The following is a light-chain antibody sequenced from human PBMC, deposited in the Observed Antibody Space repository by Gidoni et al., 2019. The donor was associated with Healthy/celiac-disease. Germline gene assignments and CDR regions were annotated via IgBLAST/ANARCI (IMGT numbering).Light chain of an antibody. J-gene: IGKJ1*01. CDR3: QQYGDSRWT. CDR1: RSVSSDY. Sequence: EIVLTQSPGTLSLSPGERATLSCRASRSVSSDYFAWYQQKPGQPPRLLIYATSSRAAGFPDRFSGSGSGRDFTLTISRLEPEDFAVYYCQQYGDSRWTFGQGTKVESK. CDR2: ATS. V-gene: IGKV3-20*01.